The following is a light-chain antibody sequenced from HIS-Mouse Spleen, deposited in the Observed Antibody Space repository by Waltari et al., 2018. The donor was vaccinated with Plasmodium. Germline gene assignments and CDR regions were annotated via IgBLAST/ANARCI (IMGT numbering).Light chain of an antibody. V-gene: IGKV1-8*01. CDR1: QGISSY. CDR3: QQYYSYPLT. CDR2: AAS. J-gene: IGKJ4*01. Sequence: AIRMTQSPSSFSASTGDRVTITCRASQGISSYLAWYQQKPGKAPKLLIYAASTLQSGVPSRCSGSGSGTDFTLTISCLQSEDFATYYWQQYYSYPLTFGGGTKVEIK.